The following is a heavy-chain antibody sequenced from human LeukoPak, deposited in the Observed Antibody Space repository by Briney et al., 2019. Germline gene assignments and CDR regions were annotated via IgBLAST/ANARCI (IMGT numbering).Heavy chain of an antibody. V-gene: IGHV3-33*01. J-gene: IGHJ4*02. CDR1: GFTFSSYG. Sequence: PGGSLRLSCAASGFTFSSYGMHWVRQAPGKGLEWVAVIWYDGSNKYYADSVKGRFTISRDNSKNTLYLQMNSLRAEDTAVYYCARVSSSRYFDYWGQGTLVTVSS. CDR3: ARVSSSRYFDY. D-gene: IGHD6-13*01. CDR2: IWYDGSNK.